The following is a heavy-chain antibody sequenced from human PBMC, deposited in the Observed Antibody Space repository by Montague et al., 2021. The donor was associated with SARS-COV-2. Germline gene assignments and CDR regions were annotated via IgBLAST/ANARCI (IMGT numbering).Heavy chain of an antibody. CDR3: ARVGRQQLVRLSGMDV. D-gene: IGHD6-13*01. CDR2: IYYSGST. J-gene: IGHJ6*02. V-gene: IGHV4-39*06. CDR1: GGSISSSSYY. Sequence: ETLSLTCTVSGGSISSSSYYWGWIRQPPGKGLEWIGSIYYSGSTYYNPSLKSRVTISVDTSKNQFPLKLSSVTAADTAVYYCARVGRQQLVRLSGMDVWGQGTTVTVSS.